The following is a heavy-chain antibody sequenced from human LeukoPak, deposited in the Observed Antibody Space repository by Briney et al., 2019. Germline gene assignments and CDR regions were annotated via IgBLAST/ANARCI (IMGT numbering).Heavy chain of an antibody. CDR3: ARGRVTTIANYYYYYIDV. Sequence: SQTLSLTCAISGDSVSSNSAAWTWIRQSPSRGLEWLGRTYYRSKWSDDYAVSVKSRITINPDTSKNQFSLHLNSVTPEDKAVYYCARGRVTTIANYYYYYIDVWGEGTTVTISS. V-gene: IGHV6-1*01. D-gene: IGHD4-17*01. CDR1: GDSVSSNSAA. J-gene: IGHJ6*03. CDR2: TYYRSKWSD.